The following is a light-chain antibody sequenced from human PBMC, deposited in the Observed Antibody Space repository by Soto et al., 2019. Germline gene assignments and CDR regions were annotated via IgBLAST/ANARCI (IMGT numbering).Light chain of an antibody. CDR3: SSYAGSNNLV. CDR2: EIN. V-gene: IGLV2-8*01. Sequence: QSVLTQPPSASGSPGQSVTISCTGTSSDVGGYNFVSWYQQHPGEAPKLMIYEINKRPSGVPDRFSGSKSGNTASLTVSGLQAEDEAHYYCSSYAGSNNLVFGGGTKLTVL. J-gene: IGLJ2*01. CDR1: SSDVGGYNF.